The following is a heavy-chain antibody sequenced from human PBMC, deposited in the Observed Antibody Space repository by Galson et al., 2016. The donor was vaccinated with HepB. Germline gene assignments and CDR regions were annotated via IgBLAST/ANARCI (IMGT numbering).Heavy chain of an antibody. CDR3: VGDRPSSCWAFDP. CDR2: IWREAIRK. J-gene: IGHJ5*02. D-gene: IGHD6-19*01. CDR1: RFHFSMYA. Sequence: SLRLSCAASRFHFSMYAMHWVRQAPGKGLEWVARIWREAIRKFYADSGKGRFTISRDNSIYTRYLQMNSLRVEDTAVYYCVGDRPSSCWAFDPWGQGTLVTVSS. V-gene: IGHV3-33*01.